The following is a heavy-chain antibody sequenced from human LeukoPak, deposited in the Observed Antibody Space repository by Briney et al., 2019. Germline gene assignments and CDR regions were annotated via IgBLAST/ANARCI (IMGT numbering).Heavy chain of an antibody. J-gene: IGHJ3*02. CDR3: AKDVIVVPGDPRHDAFDI. Sequence: GGSLRLSCAASGFTFSSYWMSWVRQAPGKGLEWVANIKQDGSEKYYVDSVKGRFTISRDNTKNSLYLQMNSLRAEDTAVYYCAKDVIVVPGDPRHDAFDIWGQGTMVTVSS. CDR1: GFTFSSYW. V-gene: IGHV3-7*01. CDR2: IKQDGSEK. D-gene: IGHD2-2*01.